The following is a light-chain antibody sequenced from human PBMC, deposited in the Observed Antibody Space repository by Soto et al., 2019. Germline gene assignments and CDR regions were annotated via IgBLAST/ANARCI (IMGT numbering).Light chain of an antibody. Sequence: EIVLTQSPGTLSLSPGERATLSCRASPSVSSNNLAWYQQRPGQDPRVVIDGASTRATGIPERFSGSGSGTDFSLTISRLEPEDFAVYYCQQYGRYPFTFGPGTKVDSK. CDR3: QQYGRYPFT. CDR1: PSVSSNN. V-gene: IGKV3-20*01. CDR2: GAS. J-gene: IGKJ3*01.